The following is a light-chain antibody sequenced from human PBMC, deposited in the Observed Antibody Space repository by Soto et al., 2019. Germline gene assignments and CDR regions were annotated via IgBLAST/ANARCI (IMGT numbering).Light chain of an antibody. Sequence: DSVLTHSPGILASSPRARSSLACRVGQSVRSTYLAWYQQKPGQAPRLLIYGASSRATGIPDRFSGSGSGTDFTLTITRLEPEDSAMYYCQQYGSSGGITFGHGTRLEIK. CDR2: GAS. V-gene: IGKV3-20*01. CDR1: QSVRSTY. J-gene: IGKJ5*01. CDR3: QQYGSSGGIT.